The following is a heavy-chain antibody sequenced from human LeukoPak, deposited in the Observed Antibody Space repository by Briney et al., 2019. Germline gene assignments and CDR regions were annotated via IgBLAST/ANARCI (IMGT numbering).Heavy chain of an antibody. J-gene: IGHJ4*02. CDR2: ISGYNGYT. D-gene: IGHD1-26*01. CDR1: GYTFTNYG. Sequence: ASVKVSCKASGYTFTNYGISWVRQAPGQGLEWMGWISGYNGYTNYAQKFQGRVTMTTDTSTSTAYMELRRLRSDDTAVYNCARGRLSAGWEIRPKFDYWGQGTLVTVSS. V-gene: IGHV1-18*01. CDR3: ARGRLSAGWEIRPKFDY.